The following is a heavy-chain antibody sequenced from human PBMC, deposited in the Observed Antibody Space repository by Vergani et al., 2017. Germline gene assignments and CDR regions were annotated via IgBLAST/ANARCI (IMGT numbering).Heavy chain of an antibody. CDR1: GFTFGDYY. CDR2: IKRDGTET. V-gene: IGHV3-7*01. J-gene: IGHJ1*01. D-gene: IGHD2-15*01. CDR3: AKISGGSAAYLHY. Sequence: EVHLEESGGGLVQPGGSLRLSCAASGFTFGDYYMAWIRLAPGKGLDWVASIKRDGTETFYVDSVKGRFTISRDNAKTALYLQMNSLRDEDRGVYCCAKISGGSAAYLHYWGQGTLVTVAS.